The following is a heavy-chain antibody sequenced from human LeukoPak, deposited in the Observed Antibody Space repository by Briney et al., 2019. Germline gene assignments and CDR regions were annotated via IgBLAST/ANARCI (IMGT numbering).Heavy chain of an antibody. Sequence: GGSLRLPCAASGSTFSSYATHWVRKAPGKGLEWVAVISYDGRNKYYADSVKGRSTIPRNNSKNTLYLQMNSLRAEDTAVYYCARDWSVVQLWRYYFDYGGQGTLVTVSS. CDR3: ARDWSVVQLWRYYFDY. J-gene: IGHJ4*02. V-gene: IGHV3-30*04. CDR2: ISYDGRNK. D-gene: IGHD5-18*01. CDR1: GSTFSSYA.